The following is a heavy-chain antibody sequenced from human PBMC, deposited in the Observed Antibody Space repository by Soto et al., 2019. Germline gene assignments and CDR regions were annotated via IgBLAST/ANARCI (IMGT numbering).Heavy chain of an antibody. Sequence: GGSLRLSCAASGFTFSSYGMHWVRQAPGKGLEWVAVISYDGSNRYYADSVKGRFTISRDNSKNTLYLQMNSLRAEDTAVYYCARLGSDDYGDYSPYYFDYWGQGTLVTVSS. V-gene: IGHV3-30*03. J-gene: IGHJ4*02. CDR1: GFTFSSYG. CDR2: ISYDGSNR. D-gene: IGHD4-17*01. CDR3: ARLGSDDYGDYSPYYFDY.